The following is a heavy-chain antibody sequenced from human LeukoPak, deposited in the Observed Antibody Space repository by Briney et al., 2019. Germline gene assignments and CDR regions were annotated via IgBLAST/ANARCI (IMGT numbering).Heavy chain of an antibody. V-gene: IGHV1-69*06. Sequence: ASVKVSCKASGGTFSSYAISWVRQAPGQGLEWMGGIIPIFGTASYAQKFQGRVTITADKSTSTAYMELSSLRSEDTAVYYCAGYFFSGSGSYYSPSVYYYGMDVWGQRDHGHRLL. D-gene: IGHD3-10*01. CDR3: AGYFFSGSGSYYSPSVYYYGMDV. CDR2: IIPIFGTA. CDR1: GGTFSSYA. J-gene: IGHJ6*01.